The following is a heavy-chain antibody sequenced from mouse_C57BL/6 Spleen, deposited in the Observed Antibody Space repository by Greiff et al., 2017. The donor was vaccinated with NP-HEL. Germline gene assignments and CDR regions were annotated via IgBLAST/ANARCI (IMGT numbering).Heavy chain of an antibody. V-gene: IGHV1-76*01. D-gene: IGHD2-3*01. CDR2: IYPGSGNT. J-gene: IGHJ1*03. CDR1: GYTFTDYY. CDR3: ARSGYDGYYRYFDV. Sequence: VKLQESGAELVRPGASVKLSCKASGYTFTDYYINWVKQRPGQGLEWIARIYPGSGNTYYNEKFKGKATLTAEKSSRTAYMQLSSLTSEDSSVYFCARSGYDGYYRYFDVWATGTTVTVSS.